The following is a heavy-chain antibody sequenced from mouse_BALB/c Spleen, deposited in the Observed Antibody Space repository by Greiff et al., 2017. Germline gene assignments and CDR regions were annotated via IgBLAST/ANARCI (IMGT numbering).Heavy chain of an antibody. CDR3: ARWGYGAMDY. CDR2: ISSGSSTI. V-gene: IGHV5-17*02. J-gene: IGHJ4*01. D-gene: IGHD3-1*01. Sequence: EVKLVESGGGLVQPGGSRKLSCAASGFTFSSFGMHWVRQAPEKGLEWVAYISSGSSTIYYADTVKGRFTISRDNPKNTLFLQMTSLRSEDTAMYYCARWGYGAMDYWGQGTSVTVSS. CDR1: GFTFSSFG.